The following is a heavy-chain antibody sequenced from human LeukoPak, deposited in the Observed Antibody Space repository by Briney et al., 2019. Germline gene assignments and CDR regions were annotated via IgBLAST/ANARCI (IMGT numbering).Heavy chain of an antibody. D-gene: IGHD6-19*01. CDR2: VTDTGNR. CDR1: GGSFSGYY. CDR3: ARLIAVAGTFYYFDY. V-gene: IGHV4-34*01. Sequence: PSETLSLTCAVYGGSFSGYYWTWIRQPPGKGLEWIGEVTDTGNRNYNPSLTSRVTISIDTSKNHFSLKLSSVTAADTAVYYCARLIAVAGTFYYFDYWGQGTLVTVSS. J-gene: IGHJ4*02.